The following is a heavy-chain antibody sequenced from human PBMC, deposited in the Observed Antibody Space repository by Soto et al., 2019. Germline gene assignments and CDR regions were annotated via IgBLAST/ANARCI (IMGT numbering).Heavy chain of an antibody. D-gene: IGHD1-1*01. J-gene: IGHJ4*02. CDR2: IRFDGSNE. V-gene: IGHV3-33*01. CDR3: ARDGNGATVCREYHTN. Sequence: QEQLVESGGGVVQPGTSLRLSCAVPGGIFHGYGMRWVRQAPGKGLEWVAIIRFDGSNEEYADSVKGRVTISRDNSKNTLYLKMNPLGEKNTAVYYCARDGNGATVCREYHTNWGRGTVVTVSS. CDR1: GGIFHGYG.